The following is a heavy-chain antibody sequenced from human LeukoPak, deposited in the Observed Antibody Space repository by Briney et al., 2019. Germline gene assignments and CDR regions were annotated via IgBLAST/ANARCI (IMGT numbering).Heavy chain of an antibody. CDR3: ARAIYDSSGFGDY. D-gene: IGHD3-22*01. CDR1: GLTFSTYS. J-gene: IGHJ4*02. Sequence: PGGSLRLSCVASGLTFSTYSMNWVRQAPGKGLEWVSYISSSGSTIYFADSVKGRFTISRDNAKNSLYLQMNSLRDEDTAVYYCARAIYDSSGFGDYWGQGTLVTVSS. V-gene: IGHV3-48*02. CDR2: ISSSGSTI.